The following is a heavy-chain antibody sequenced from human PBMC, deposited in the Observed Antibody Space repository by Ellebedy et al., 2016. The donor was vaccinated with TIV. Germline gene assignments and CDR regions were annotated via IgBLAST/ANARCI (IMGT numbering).Heavy chain of an antibody. Sequence: GGSLRLSXAASGFTFSSYAMSWVRQAPGKGLEWVSAISDTGGSTYYADSVKGRFTISRDNSKNTLYLQMNSLRAEDTAVYYCATANWFDPWGQGTLVTVSS. CDR3: ATANWFDP. CDR1: GFTFSSYA. J-gene: IGHJ5*02. V-gene: IGHV3-23*01. CDR2: ISDTGGST.